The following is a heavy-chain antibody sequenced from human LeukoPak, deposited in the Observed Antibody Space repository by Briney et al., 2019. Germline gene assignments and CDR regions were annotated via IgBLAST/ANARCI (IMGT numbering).Heavy chain of an antibody. J-gene: IGHJ4*02. D-gene: IGHD6-13*01. V-gene: IGHV1-69*04. CDR3: ARVVIAAAGTFDY. CDR1: GGTFSSYA. CDR2: IIPILGIA. Sequence: GASVKVSCKASGGTFSSYAISWVRQAPGQGLEWMGRIIPILGIANYAQKFQSRVTITADKSTSTAYMELSSLRSEDTAVYYCARVVIAAAGTFDYWGQGTLVTVSS.